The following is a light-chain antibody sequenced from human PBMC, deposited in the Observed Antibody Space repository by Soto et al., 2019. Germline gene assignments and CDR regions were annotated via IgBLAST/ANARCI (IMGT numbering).Light chain of an antibody. V-gene: IGKV3-15*01. CDR2: GAS. J-gene: IGKJ1*01. Sequence: EVVMTQSPVTLSVSPGERATLSCRASQSIGTNLAWYQQKPSQAPRLLIYGASTRATGVPARFSGSGSGTEFTLTISSLQSEDFAVYYCQQYNDWPPERTFGQGTKVDIK. CDR3: QQYNDWPPERT. CDR1: QSIGTN.